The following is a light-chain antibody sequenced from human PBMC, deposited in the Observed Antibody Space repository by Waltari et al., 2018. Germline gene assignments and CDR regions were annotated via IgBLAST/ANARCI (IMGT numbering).Light chain of an antibody. CDR1: SNNVGNEG. Sequence: QAGLTQPPSVSRGLRQTVTLTCTGNSNNVGNEGATWLQQHQGHPPKLLSYRNNNRPAVITEGLSASRSGNTASLTIIGLQPEDEGDYYCSAWDRSLNALVFGGGTKLTVL. CDR2: RNN. J-gene: IGLJ2*01. V-gene: IGLV10-54*01. CDR3: SAWDRSLNALV.